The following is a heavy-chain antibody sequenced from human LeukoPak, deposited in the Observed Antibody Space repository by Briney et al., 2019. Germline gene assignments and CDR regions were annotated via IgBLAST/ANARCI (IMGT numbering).Heavy chain of an antibody. CDR1: GGSISSYH. D-gene: IGHD3-22*01. CDR3: AREGRYYDSSGYPFDAFDI. J-gene: IGHJ3*02. Sequence: ASETLSLTCTVSGGSISSYHWSWIRQPPGKGLECIGFIYYSGSTNYNPSLKSRVTISVDTSKNQFSLKLSSVTAADTAVYYCAREGRYYDSSGYPFDAFDIWGQGTMVTVSS. CDR2: IYYSGST. V-gene: IGHV4-59*01.